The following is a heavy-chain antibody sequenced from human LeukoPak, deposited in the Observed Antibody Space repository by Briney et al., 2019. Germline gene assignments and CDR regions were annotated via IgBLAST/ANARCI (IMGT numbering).Heavy chain of an antibody. CDR3: ARDQTPFV. V-gene: IGHV3-7*01. J-gene: IGHJ4*02. CDR2: IKQDGSEQ. CDR1: GFTYSNYW. Sequence: GGSLRLSCAASGFTYSNYWMTWVRQAPGKGLEWVANIKQDGSEQYYVDSVKGRFTISRDNAKNSLYLQMNSLRAEDTAVYYCARDQTPFVWGQGTLVTVSS.